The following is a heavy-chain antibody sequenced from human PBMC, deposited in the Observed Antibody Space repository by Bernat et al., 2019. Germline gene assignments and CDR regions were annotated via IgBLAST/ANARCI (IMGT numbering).Heavy chain of an antibody. CDR1: GFDFNLYW. J-gene: IGHJ4*02. D-gene: IGHD4-23*01. CDR2: IKKDGSDR. CDR3: ARIGWQHLVFFDY. V-gene: IGHV3-7*04. Sequence: EVQLVESGGGLVQPGGSLRLSCVASGFDFNLYWMSWVRQAPGKGLEWVASIKKDGSDRYYVDSVKGQFAISRDNAKNSLHLHMNSLRVEDTAVYYCARIGWQHLVFFDYWGQGTLVTVSS.